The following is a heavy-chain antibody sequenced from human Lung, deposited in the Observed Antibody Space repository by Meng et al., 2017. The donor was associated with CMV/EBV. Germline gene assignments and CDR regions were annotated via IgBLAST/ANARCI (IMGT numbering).Heavy chain of an antibody. CDR2: ISSSSSYI. J-gene: IGHJ3*02. CDR1: GFTFSSYS. CDR3: ARDGSFWSGYYAPVAFDI. V-gene: IGHV3-21*01. D-gene: IGHD3-3*01. Sequence: GESLKISCAASGFTFSSYSMNWVRQAPGEGLEWVSSISSSSSYIYYADSVKGRFTISRDNAKNSLYLQMNSLRAEDTAVYYCARDGSFWSGYYAPVAFDIWGQGTXVTVSS.